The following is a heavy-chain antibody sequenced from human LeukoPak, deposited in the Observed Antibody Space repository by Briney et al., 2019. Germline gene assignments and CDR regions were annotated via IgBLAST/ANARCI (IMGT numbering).Heavy chain of an antibody. J-gene: IGHJ3*02. CDR2: INHSGST. CDR3: ARDPASRRDDAFDI. Sequence: PSETLSLTCAVYGGSFSGYYWSWIRQPPGKGLEWIGEINHSGSTNYNPSLKSRVTISVDTSKNQFSLKLSSVTAADTAVYYCARDPASRRDDAFDIWGQGTMVTVSS. V-gene: IGHV4-34*01. CDR1: GGSFSGYY.